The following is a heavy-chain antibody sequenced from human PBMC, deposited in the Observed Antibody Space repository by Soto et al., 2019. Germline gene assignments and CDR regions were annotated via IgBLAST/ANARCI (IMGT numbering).Heavy chain of an antibody. D-gene: IGHD3-3*02. V-gene: IGHV4-4*02. J-gene: IGHJ4*02. Sequence: SETLSLTCVVSGDAINSSHWWNWVRQPPEKGLEWIGQISHSGNTSYNPSLTSRVTISVDKSKSHFSLKLTSVTAADTAVYYCAARHFWSRPWTDRRLDYWGQGTLVTVSS. CDR2: ISHSGNT. CDR1: GDAINSSHW. CDR3: AARHFWSRPWTDRRLDY.